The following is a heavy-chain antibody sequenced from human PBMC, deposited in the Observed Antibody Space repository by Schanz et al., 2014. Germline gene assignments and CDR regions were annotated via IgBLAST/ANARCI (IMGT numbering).Heavy chain of an antibody. V-gene: IGHV3-15*01. J-gene: IGHJ6*03. Sequence: EVQLVESGGGLVKPGGSLRLSCAASGFTFSNTWMNWVRQTPGKGLEWIGRIKSKIDGETTDYAAPVKGRFTISRDDSKNTLYLQMNSLKTEDTAVYYCTTVERSTIFEVVPYYYYYMDVWGKGTTVTVSS. D-gene: IGHD3-3*01. CDR2: IKSKIDGETT. CDR3: TTVERSTIFEVVPYYYYYMDV. CDR1: GFTFSNTW.